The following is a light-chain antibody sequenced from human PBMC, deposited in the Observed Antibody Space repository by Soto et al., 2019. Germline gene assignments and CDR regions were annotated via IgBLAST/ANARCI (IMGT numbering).Light chain of an antibody. J-gene: IGKJ4*01. CDR2: KAS. Sequence: EIQMTQSPSTLSASVGDRVTITCRASQSISYWLAWYQQKPGKAPTVLIYKASTLESGVPSRFSGSGSGTEFTLTISSLQPDDFATYYSQQYNSYSITFGGGTKVEIK. V-gene: IGKV1-5*03. CDR1: QSISYW. CDR3: QQYNSYSIT.